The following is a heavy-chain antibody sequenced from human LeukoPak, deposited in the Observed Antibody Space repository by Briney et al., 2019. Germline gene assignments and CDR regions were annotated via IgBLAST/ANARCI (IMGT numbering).Heavy chain of an antibody. Sequence: GGSLRLSYAASGFTFSGSWMHWVRQAPGQGLVWVSRINTDGTTINYADSVKGRFTISRDNAKNTLYLQMHSLTAEDTAVYYCATAGNYRFDYWGQGILVTVSS. J-gene: IGHJ4*02. V-gene: IGHV3-74*01. D-gene: IGHD5-24*01. CDR3: ATAGNYRFDY. CDR2: INTDGTTI. CDR1: GFTFSGSW.